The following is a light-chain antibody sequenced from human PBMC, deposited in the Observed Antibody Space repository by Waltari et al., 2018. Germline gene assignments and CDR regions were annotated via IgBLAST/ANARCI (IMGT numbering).Light chain of an antibody. V-gene: IGKV1-5*03. Sequence: DIQMTQSPSTLSASVGDRVTITCRASQSISSWLAWYQQKPGKAPKLLIYRASTLESGVPSRFSGSGSGTDFTLTTSSLQPDDSATYYCQQYSAYSWTFGQGTKVEIK. CDR3: QQYSAYSWT. J-gene: IGKJ1*01. CDR2: RAS. CDR1: QSISSW.